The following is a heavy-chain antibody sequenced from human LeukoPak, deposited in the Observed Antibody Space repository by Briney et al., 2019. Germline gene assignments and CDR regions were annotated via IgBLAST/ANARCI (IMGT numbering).Heavy chain of an antibody. Sequence: PGGSLRLSCAASGFTFSSYSMIWVRQAPGKGLEWVSSISSSSTYIYYADSMKGRFIISRDNAKNSLYLQMNSLRAEDTAMYYCARLLSGGQGAFDIWGQGTMVTVSS. V-gene: IGHV3-21*01. J-gene: IGHJ3*02. CDR1: GFTFSSYS. D-gene: IGHD6-19*01. CDR2: ISSSSTYI. CDR3: ARLLSGGQGAFDI.